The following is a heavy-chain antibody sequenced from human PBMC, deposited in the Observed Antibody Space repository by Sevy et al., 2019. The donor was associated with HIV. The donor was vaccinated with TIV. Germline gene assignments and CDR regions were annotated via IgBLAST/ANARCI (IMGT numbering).Heavy chain of an antibody. CDR1: VFVFSDYS. Sequence: GGSLRLSCAASVFVFSDYSMNWVRQAPGKGLEWISSVSSSSNYIYYADSVKGRFTISRDNAKNSLYLQMNSLRAEDTAVYYCARDPRTLTVVGYYFDSWGQGTLVTVSS. V-gene: IGHV3-21*01. CDR3: ARDPRTLTVVGYYFDS. D-gene: IGHD3-22*01. J-gene: IGHJ4*02. CDR2: VSSSSNYI.